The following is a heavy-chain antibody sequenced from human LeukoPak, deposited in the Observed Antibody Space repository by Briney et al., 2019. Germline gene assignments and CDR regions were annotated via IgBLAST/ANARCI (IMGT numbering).Heavy chain of an antibody. CDR3: ARGETQVTTPYFDY. Sequence: PSETSSLTCTVSGGSISSSSYYCGWIRQPPGKGLEWIGSIYYSGSTSYNPSLKSQVTISVDTSKNQFSLKLSSVTAADTAVYYCARGETQVTTPYFDYWGQGTLVTVSS. V-gene: IGHV4-39*07. J-gene: IGHJ4*02. CDR1: GGSISSSSYY. CDR2: IYYSGST. D-gene: IGHD4-17*01.